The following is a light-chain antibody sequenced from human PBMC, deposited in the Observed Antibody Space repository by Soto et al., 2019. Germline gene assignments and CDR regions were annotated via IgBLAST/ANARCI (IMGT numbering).Light chain of an antibody. J-gene: IGKJ5*01. Sequence: DGGMSQTPLFLSVDPGQPGSIACTSSPRLLHVTGETFLFWYLQKPGQSPQLLIYEVSTRVSGVPDRFSGSGSGTDFTLEISRVETDDVGIYYCMQSTQLPPTFGQGTRPAI. CDR3: MQSTQLPPT. CDR2: EVS. CDR1: PRLLHVTGETF. V-gene: IGKV2D-29*02.